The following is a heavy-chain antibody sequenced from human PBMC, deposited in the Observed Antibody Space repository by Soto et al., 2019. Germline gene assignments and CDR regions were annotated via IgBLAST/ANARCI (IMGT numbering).Heavy chain of an antibody. V-gene: IGHV4-4*07. Sequence: QVQLQESGPGLVKPSETLSLTCTVSGASISSYYWSRIRQPAGKGLEWIGRIYTRGTTNYNPSLKGRVTMSIDTSKNQFSLKLSSVTAADTAVYYCATFSYVGGTDYWGQGTPVTVSS. D-gene: IGHD3-16*01. J-gene: IGHJ4*02. CDR3: ATFSYVGGTDY. CDR1: GASISSYY. CDR2: IYTRGTT.